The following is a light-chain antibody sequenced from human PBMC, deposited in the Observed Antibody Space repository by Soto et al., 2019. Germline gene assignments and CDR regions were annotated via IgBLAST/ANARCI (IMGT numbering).Light chain of an antibody. J-gene: IGKJ2*01. CDR2: AAS. V-gene: IGKV1-39*01. CDR1: QSIDTS. CDR3: QQSHSTPYT. Sequence: DIQMTQSPSSLSASFGDRVTLTCRASQSIDTSLNWYQQKPGTAPKLLMYAASTLHSGVPSRFSGSGSGTDFTLTISSLQREDFATSFCQQSHSTPYTFGQGTKLEI.